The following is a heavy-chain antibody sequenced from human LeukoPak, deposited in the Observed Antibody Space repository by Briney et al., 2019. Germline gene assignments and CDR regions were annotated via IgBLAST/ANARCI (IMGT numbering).Heavy chain of an antibody. D-gene: IGHD6-19*01. CDR1: GLTFSTSG. Sequence: PGGSLRLSCTASGLTFSTSGFNWVRQAPGKGLEWVASIGPTGSDRYHADSVKGRFTISRDNAKNSLYLQMNSLRAEDTAVYYCARGHRIAVAGPTDDYWGQGTLVTVSS. V-gene: IGHV3-21*01. CDR2: IGPTGSDR. J-gene: IGHJ4*02. CDR3: ARGHRIAVAGPTDDY.